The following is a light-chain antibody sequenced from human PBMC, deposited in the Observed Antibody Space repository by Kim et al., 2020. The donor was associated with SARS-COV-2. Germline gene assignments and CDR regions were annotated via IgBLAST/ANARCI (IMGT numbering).Light chain of an antibody. CDR2: GKN. J-gene: IGLJ2*01. CDR3: NSRDSSGNVV. Sequence: SSELTQDPAVSVALGQTVKITCQGDSLRSYYASWYQQKPGQAPVLVIYGKNNRPSGIPDRFSGSSSGNTASLIITGAQAEDEADYYCNSRDSSGNVVFGGGTKLTVL. V-gene: IGLV3-19*01. CDR1: SLRSYY.